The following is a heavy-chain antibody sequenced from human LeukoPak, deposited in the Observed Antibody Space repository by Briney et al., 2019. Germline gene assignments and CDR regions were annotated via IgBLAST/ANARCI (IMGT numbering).Heavy chain of an antibody. CDR2: IYYSGST. CDR3: ARVTYYYDRGFDP. CDR1: GGSISSSSYY. D-gene: IGHD3-22*01. Sequence: PSETLSLTCTVSGGSISSSSYYWGWIRQPPGKGLEWIGSIYYSGSTYYNPSLKSRVTISVDTSKNQFSLKLSSVTAADTAVYYCARVTYYYDRGFDPWGQGTLVTVSS. V-gene: IGHV4-39*07. J-gene: IGHJ5*02.